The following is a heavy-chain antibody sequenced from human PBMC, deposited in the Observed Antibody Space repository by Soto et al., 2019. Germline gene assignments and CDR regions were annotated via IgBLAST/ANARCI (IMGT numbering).Heavy chain of an antibody. CDR2: ISSSSTI. D-gene: IGHD5-12*01. Sequence: RSLRLSCGASGFNVSSYSMNWVRQAPGRRLEWVSSISSSSTIYYADSVKGRFTISRDNAKNSLYLQMNSLRDEDTAVYYCARDSRWLQPVHFDYWGQGTLVTVSS. V-gene: IGHV3-48*02. J-gene: IGHJ4*02. CDR1: GFNVSSYS. CDR3: ARDSRWLQPVHFDY.